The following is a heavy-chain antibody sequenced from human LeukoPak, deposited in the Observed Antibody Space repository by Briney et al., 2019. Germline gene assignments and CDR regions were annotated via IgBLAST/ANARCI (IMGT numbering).Heavy chain of an antibody. CDR1: GYTSTGYY. V-gene: IGHV1-2*02. CDR2: INPNSGGT. CDR3: ARVVYYYDSSDYFDY. Sequence: ASVKVSCKASGYTSTGYYMHWVRQAPGQGLEWMGWINPNSGGTNYAQKFQGRVTMTRDTSISTAYMELSRLRSDDTAVYYCARVVYYYDSSDYFDYWGQGTLVTVSS. J-gene: IGHJ4*02. D-gene: IGHD3-22*01.